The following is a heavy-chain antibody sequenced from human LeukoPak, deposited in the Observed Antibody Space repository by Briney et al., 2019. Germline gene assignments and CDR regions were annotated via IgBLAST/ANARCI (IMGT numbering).Heavy chain of an antibody. CDR3: ARGVQWLVSPYYYYGMDV. CDR1: GGSFSGYY. J-gene: IGHJ6*02. Sequence: KPSETLSLTCAVYGGSFSGYYWSWIRQPPGKGLEWIGEINHSGSTNYNPSLKSRVTISVDTSKNQFSLKLSSVTAADTAVYYCARGVQWLVSPYYYYGMDVWGQGTTVTVSS. D-gene: IGHD6-19*01. CDR2: INHSGST. V-gene: IGHV4-34*01.